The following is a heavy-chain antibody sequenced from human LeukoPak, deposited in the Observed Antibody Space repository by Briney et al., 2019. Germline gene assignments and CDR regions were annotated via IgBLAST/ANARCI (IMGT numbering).Heavy chain of an antibody. D-gene: IGHD6-19*01. Sequence: ASVKVSCKASGYTFTSYDINWVRQATGQGLEWMGWMNPNSGNTGYAQKFQGRVTMTRNTSISTAYMELSSLRPEDTAVYYCARDDPQSGCHDYWGQGTLVTVSS. CDR3: ARDDPQSGCHDY. CDR2: MNPNSGNT. J-gene: IGHJ4*02. V-gene: IGHV1-8*01. CDR1: GYTFTSYD.